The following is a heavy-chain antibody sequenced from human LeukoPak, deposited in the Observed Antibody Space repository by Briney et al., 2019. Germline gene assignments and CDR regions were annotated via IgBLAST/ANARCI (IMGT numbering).Heavy chain of an antibody. V-gene: IGHV4-31*03. CDR1: GGSISSGGYY. J-gene: IGHJ5*02. D-gene: IGHD4-17*01. CDR2: IYYSGST. CDR3: ARGDRYGDYNWFDP. Sequence: SETLSLTCTVSGGSISSGGYYWSWIRQHPGKGLEWIGYIYYSGSTYYNPSLKSRVTISVDTSKNQFSLKLSSVTAADTAVYYCARGDRYGDYNWFDPWGQGTLVTVSS.